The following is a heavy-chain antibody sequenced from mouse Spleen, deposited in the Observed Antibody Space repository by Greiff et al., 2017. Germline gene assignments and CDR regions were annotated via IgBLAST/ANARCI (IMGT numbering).Heavy chain of an antibody. Sequence: QVQLQQSGPGLVQPSQSLSITCTVSGFSLTSYGVHWVRQSPGKGLEWLGVIWSGGSTDYNAAFISRLSISKDNSKSQVFFKMNSLQADDTAIYYCARGVSLYAMDYWGQGTSVTVSS. CDR2: IWSGGST. V-gene: IGHV2-2*01. J-gene: IGHJ4*01. CDR1: GFSLTSYG. CDR3: ARGVSLYAMDY.